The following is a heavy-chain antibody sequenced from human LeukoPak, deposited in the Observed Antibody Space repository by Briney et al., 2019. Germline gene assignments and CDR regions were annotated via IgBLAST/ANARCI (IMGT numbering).Heavy chain of an antibody. V-gene: IGHV3-30*18. CDR2: ISYEGGNK. D-gene: IGHD2-2*01. CDR1: GFTFRSYE. CDR3: AKAYHWAFDY. J-gene: IGHJ4*02. Sequence: GGSLRLSCAASGFTFRSYEMNWGRQAPGKGLEWVAVISYEGGNKYYADSVKGRFTISRDNSKNTLYLQMNSLRAEDTAVYYCAKAYHWAFDYWGQGTLVTVSS.